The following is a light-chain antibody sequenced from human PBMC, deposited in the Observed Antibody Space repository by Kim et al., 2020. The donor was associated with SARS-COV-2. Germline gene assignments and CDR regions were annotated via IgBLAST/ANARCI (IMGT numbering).Light chain of an antibody. CDR1: VLTKNY. CDR2: KDT. J-gene: IGLJ3*02. Sequence: SYELTQPSSVSVSPGQTARITCSGDVLTKNYARWFQQKPGQAPLLVLYKDTERPSGIPERFSGSSSGTTVTLTISGAQVDDGADYYCYSAADNNRLFGGGTQLTVL. V-gene: IGLV3-27*01. CDR3: YSAADNNRL.